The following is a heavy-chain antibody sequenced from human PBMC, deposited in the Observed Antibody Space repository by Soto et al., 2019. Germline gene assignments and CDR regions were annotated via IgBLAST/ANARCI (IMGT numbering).Heavy chain of an antibody. CDR3: ARDSTRRGTCDI. CDR2: INHAGST. V-gene: IGHV4-34*01. CDR1: NGSFSVYY. J-gene: IGHJ3*02. D-gene: IGHD2-2*01. Sequence: SETLSLTCAVYNGSFSVYYWTWIRQPPGKGLEWIGEINHAGSTNYNPALKSRVTISVDTSKNQLSLNLNSVTTGDTALYYCARDSTRRGTCDIWGQGTMVTVSS.